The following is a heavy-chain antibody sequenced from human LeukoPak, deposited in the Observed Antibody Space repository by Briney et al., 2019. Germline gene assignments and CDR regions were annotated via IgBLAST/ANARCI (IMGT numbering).Heavy chain of an antibody. V-gene: IGHV4-4*07. CDR2: IYTSGSA. J-gene: IGHJ3*02. CDR1: GGSISSYY. D-gene: IGHD1-26*01. Sequence: PSETLSLTCTVSGGSISSYYWSWIRQPAGKGLEWIGHIYTSGSANYNPSLKSKVTMSVDTSKSQFSLKLSSVTAADTAVYYCARGVTSPLDAFDIWGQGTMVTVSS. CDR3: ARGVTSPLDAFDI.